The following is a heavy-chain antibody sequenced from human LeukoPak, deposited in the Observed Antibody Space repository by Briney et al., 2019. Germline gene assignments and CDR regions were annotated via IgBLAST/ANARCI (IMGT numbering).Heavy chain of an antibody. CDR2: TRNKVNSYTT. Sequence: GGSLRLSCAASGFTFSNAWMSWVRRAPGKGLEWVARTRNKVNSYTTAYAASVTGRFTVSRDDSSNSVYLQMNSLKIEDTAVYYCARSMYGEGRRIIDFDYWGQGSLLTVSS. CDR1: GFTFSNAW. J-gene: IGHJ4*02. V-gene: IGHV3-72*01. D-gene: IGHD4/OR15-4a*01. CDR3: ARSMYGEGRRIIDFDY.